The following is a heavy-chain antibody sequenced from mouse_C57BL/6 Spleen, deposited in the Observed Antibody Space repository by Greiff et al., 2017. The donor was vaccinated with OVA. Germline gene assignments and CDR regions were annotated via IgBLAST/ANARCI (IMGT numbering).Heavy chain of an antibody. D-gene: IGHD2-3*01. J-gene: IGHJ1*03. Sequence: EVMLVESGGGLVQPGGSMKLSCAASGFTFSDAWMDWVRQSPEQGLEWVAEIRNKANNHATYYAESVKGRFTISRDDSKSSVYLQMNSLRAEDTGIYYCTRNDGYFYWYFDVWGTGTTVTVSS. CDR1: GFTFSDAW. CDR2: IRNKANNHAT. V-gene: IGHV6-6*01. CDR3: TRNDGYFYWYFDV.